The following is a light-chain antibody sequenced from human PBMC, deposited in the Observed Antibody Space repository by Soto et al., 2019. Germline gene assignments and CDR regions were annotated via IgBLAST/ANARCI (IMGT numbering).Light chain of an antibody. Sequence: DSHWTHSPSSLSASVGYRVTITCLXSHIISSYLNWYQHKPGTAPKLLIYAASSLQSGVPSRFSGSGSGTDFTLTISSLQPEDFATYYCQQSYSTITCTFGQGTKVDIK. CDR3: QQSYSTITCT. J-gene: IGKJ1*01. V-gene: IGKV1-39*01. CDR2: AAS. CDR1: HIISSY.